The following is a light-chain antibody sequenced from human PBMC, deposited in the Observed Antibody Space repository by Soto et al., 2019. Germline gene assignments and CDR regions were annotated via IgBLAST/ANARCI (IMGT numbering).Light chain of an antibody. CDR3: CSYAGSTAYV. CDR1: SSGVGGDDR. Sequence: QSALTRPSSVSCPPVQSLGVSCTRTSSGVGGDDRVSWFLQHPRNAPQLMIYDRSRRASAHSHRFAGSKSGHTPSQAISGLQAEDEADYYCCSYAGSTAYVF. CDR2: DRS. J-gene: IGLJ6*01. V-gene: IGLV2-23*01.